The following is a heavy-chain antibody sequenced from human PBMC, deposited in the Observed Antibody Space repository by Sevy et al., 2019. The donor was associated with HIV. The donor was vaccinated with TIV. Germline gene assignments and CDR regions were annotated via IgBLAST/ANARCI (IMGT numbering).Heavy chain of an antibody. CDR2: ISAYNGNT. D-gene: IGHD6-6*01. V-gene: IGHV1-18*04. CDR1: GYTYTSYG. Sequence: ASVKVSCKASGYTYTSYGISWVRRAPGQGLEWIGWISAYNGNTNYAQKLQGRVTMTTDTSTSTAYMELRSLRSDDTAVYYCARVIEYSSSSPVGMDVWGQGTTVTVSS. J-gene: IGHJ6*02. CDR3: ARVIEYSSSSPVGMDV.